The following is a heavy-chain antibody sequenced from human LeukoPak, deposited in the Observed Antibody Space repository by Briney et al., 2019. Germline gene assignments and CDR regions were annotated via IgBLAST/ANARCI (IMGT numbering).Heavy chain of an antibody. D-gene: IGHD3-10*01. J-gene: IGHJ6*03. CDR3: AKGLYGSGSYYLDV. CDR2: ISWDGGST. V-gene: IGHV3-43D*04. CDR1: GFTFDDYA. Sequence: GGSLRLSCAASGFTFDDYAMHWVRQAPGKGLEWVSLISWDGGSTYYADSVKGRFTISRDNSKKSLYLQMNSLRAEDTALYYCAKGLYGSGSYYLDVWGKGTTVTVSS.